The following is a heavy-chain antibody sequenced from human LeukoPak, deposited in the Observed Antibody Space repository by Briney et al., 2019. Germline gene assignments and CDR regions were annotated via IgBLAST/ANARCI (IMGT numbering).Heavy chain of an antibody. CDR3: ARDRLIYGDYGDAFDI. D-gene: IGHD4-17*01. V-gene: IGHV3-11*06. J-gene: IGHJ3*02. CDR1: GFTFSDYS. CDR2: ISSGSDYT. Sequence: GGSLRLSCAVSGFTFSDYSMTWIRQAPGKGLDWVSYISSGSDYTNYADSVKGRFTISRDNAKNSLYLQVHSLRAEDTAVYYCARDRLIYGDYGDAFDIWGQGTMVAVSS.